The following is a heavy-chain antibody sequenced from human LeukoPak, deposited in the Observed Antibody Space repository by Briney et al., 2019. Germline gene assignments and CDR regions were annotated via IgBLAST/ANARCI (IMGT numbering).Heavy chain of an antibody. CDR2: TYYRSKWYN. D-gene: IGHD6-19*01. V-gene: IGHV6-1*01. CDR1: GDSVSSNSAA. J-gene: IGHJ4*02. Sequence: SQTLSLTCAISGDSVSSNSAAWNWIRQSPSRGLEWLGRTYYRSKWYNDYAVSVKSRITIDPDTSKNQFSLQLNSVTPEDTAVYYCAREARYSSGWMVPGYDYWGQGTLVTVSS. CDR3: AREARYSSGWMVPGYDY.